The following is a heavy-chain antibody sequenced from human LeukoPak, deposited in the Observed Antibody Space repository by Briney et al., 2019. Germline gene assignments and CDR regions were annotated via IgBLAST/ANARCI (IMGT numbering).Heavy chain of an antibody. CDR2: ISYDGSNK. CDR1: GFTFSSYG. D-gene: IGHD1-26*01. CDR3: AKELVGAVDY. J-gene: IGHJ4*02. Sequence: GGSLRLSCAASGFTFSSYGMHWVRQAPGKGLEWVAVISYDGSNKYYADSVKGRFTISRDNSKNTLYLQMNSLRAEDTAVYYCAKELVGAVDYWGQGTLVTVSS. V-gene: IGHV3-30*18.